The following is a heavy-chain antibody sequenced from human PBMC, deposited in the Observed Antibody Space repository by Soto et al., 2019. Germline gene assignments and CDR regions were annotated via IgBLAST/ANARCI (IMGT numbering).Heavy chain of an antibody. J-gene: IGHJ4*02. CDR3: VRDLNALRLLEY. CDR2: ISYDGSNK. D-gene: IGHD5-12*01. CDR1: GFTFSSYA. V-gene: IGHV3-30-3*01. Sequence: PGGSLRLSCAASGFTFSSYAMHWFRQAPGKGLEWVADISYDGSNKYYADSVKGRFTISRDNSKNTLYLQMNSLRAEDTAVYYCVRDLNALRLLEYWGQGTQVTVSS.